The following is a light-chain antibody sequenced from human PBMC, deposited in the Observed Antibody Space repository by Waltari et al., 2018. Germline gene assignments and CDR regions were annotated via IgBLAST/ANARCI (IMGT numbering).Light chain of an antibody. Sequence: DIQMTQSHPTLYASVGDRVTITCRDSQCISSWLAWYQQKPGKAPKLLLYKASSLESGVPSRFRGSGSGTGFTLTISSVQPDDFATYYCQQYHIYPITFVQGTRLEIK. CDR1: QCISSW. J-gene: IGKJ5*01. CDR2: KAS. CDR3: QQYHIYPIT. V-gene: IGKV1-5*03.